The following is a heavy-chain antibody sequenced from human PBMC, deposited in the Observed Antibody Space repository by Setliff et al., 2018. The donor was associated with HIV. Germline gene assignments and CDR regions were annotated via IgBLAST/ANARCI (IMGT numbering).Heavy chain of an antibody. D-gene: IGHD5-18*01. CDR1: GVSSSSHY. Sequence: PSETLSLTCTVSGVSSSSHYWSWIRQPPGKGLEWIGYSYYSGSTNYNPSLKSRVTISVDASRNKFSLRLSSVTAADTAVYYCAAWGPRYSYAPYFFDSWGQGTLVTVSS. CDR2: SYYSGST. CDR3: AAWGPRYSYAPYFFDS. V-gene: IGHV4-59*11. J-gene: IGHJ4*02.